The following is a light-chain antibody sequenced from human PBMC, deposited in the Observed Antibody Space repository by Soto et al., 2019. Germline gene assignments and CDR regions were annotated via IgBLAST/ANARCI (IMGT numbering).Light chain of an antibody. Sequence: QSALTQPASVSGSPGQSITISCTGTSSDVGGFDFVSWFQRHPGKAPKLLIYEVSRRPSGISNRFSGSKTVNTASPTISGLQAEDEAEYFCSSYISTTSLFVFGTGTKVTVL. CDR1: SSDVGGFDF. CDR2: EVS. J-gene: IGLJ1*01. V-gene: IGLV2-14*01. CDR3: SSYISTTSLFV.